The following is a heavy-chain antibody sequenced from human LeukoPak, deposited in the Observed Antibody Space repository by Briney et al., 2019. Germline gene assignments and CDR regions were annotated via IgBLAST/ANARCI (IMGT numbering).Heavy chain of an antibody. Sequence: GGSLRLSCAASGFTFSSYWMSWVRQAPGKGLEWVANIKQEGSEKYYVDSVKGRFTISRDNAKNSLYLQMNSLRAEDTAVYYCAREDPSDAFDIWGQGTMVTVSS. CDR2: IKQEGSEK. J-gene: IGHJ3*02. V-gene: IGHV3-7*01. CDR1: GFTFSSYW. CDR3: AREDPSDAFDI.